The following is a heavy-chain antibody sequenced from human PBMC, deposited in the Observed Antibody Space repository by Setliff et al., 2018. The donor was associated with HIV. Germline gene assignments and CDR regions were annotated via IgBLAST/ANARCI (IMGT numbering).Heavy chain of an antibody. Sequence: GESLKISCKGSGYSFTDFWIGWVRQMPGKGLEWMGIIYPGDSDTRYIPSFQGQVIISADKSISTAYLQWSSLKASDTALYYGACSRIFGGANDAMDVWGQGTTVTVSS. V-gene: IGHV5-51*01. CDR2: IYPGDSDT. CDR3: ACSRIFGGANDAMDV. J-gene: IGHJ6*02. D-gene: IGHD3-3*02. CDR1: GYSFTDFW.